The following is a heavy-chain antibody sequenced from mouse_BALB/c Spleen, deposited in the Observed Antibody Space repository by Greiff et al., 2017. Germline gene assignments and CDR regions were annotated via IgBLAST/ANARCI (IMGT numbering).Heavy chain of an antibody. J-gene: IGHJ4*01. CDR1: GYTFSSYW. CDR2: ILPGSGST. Sequence: VQLQESGAELMKPGASVKISCKATGYTFSSYWIEWVKQRPGHGLEWIGEILPGSGSTNYNEKFKGKATFTADTSSNTAYMQLSSLTSEDSAVYYCARGDDYDEYYYAMDYWGQGTSVTVSS. CDR3: ARGDDYDEYYYAMDY. V-gene: IGHV1-9*01. D-gene: IGHD2-4*01.